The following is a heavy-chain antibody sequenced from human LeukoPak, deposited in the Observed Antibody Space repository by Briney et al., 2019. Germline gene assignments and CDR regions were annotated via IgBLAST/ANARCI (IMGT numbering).Heavy chain of an antibody. V-gene: IGHV4-30-4*08. J-gene: IGHJ4*02. CDR1: GGSISSGDYY. Sequence: PSQTLSLTCTVSGGSISSGDYYWSWIRQPPGKGLEWIGYNYYSGSTYYNPSLKSRVTISVDTSKNQFSLKLSSVTAADTAVYYCAREPTRSGYSYGYSWGQGTLVTVSS. D-gene: IGHD5-18*01. CDR2: NYYSGST. CDR3: AREPTRSGYSYGYS.